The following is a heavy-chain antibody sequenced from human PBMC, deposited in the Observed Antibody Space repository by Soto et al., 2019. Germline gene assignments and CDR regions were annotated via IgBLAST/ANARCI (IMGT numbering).Heavy chain of an antibody. D-gene: IGHD3-22*01. CDR1: GYTLTELS. Sequence: ASVKVSCKVSGYTLTELSMHWVRQAPGKGLEWMGGFDPEDGETIYAQKFQGRVTMTEDTSTDTAYMELSSLRSEDTAVYYCATTGKDSSGYYPLPIDYWGQGTLVTVSS. V-gene: IGHV1-24*01. J-gene: IGHJ4*02. CDR3: ATTGKDSSGYYPLPIDY. CDR2: FDPEDGET.